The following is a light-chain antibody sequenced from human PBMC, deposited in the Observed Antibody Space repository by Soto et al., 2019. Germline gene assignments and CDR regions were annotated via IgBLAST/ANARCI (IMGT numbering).Light chain of an antibody. CDR1: QSVSSS. CDR2: AAS. Sequence: EIMMTQSPATLSVSPGEGATLSCGASQSVSSSLAWYQQKPGQAPRLLIYAASTRATGIPARFSGSGSGTEFTLTINSLQSEDFAVYYCQQYNNWWTFGQGTKVDIK. V-gene: IGKV3-15*01. CDR3: QQYNNWWT. J-gene: IGKJ1*01.